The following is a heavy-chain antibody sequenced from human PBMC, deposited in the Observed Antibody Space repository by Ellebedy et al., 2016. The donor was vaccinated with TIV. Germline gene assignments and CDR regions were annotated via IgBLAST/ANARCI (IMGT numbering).Heavy chain of an antibody. CDR3: ARLRYDQDKYFYGMDV. CDR2: IHSSGNT. CDR1: GGSIRSTTNY. D-gene: IGHD2-15*01. Sequence: MPSETLSLTCTVSGGSIRSTTNYWGWIRQPPGKGLEWIGSIHSSGNTYYSPSLKSRVTIPVDTSKNQFSLKLSSVTAADTAVYYCARLRYDQDKYFYGMDVWGRGATVPVSS. V-gene: IGHV4-39*01. J-gene: IGHJ6*02.